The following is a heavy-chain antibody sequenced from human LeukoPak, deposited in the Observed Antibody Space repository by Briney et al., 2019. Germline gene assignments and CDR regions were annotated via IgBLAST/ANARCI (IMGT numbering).Heavy chain of an antibody. D-gene: IGHD5-24*01. CDR1: GGSISSYY. CDR3: ARGRGDGYNWYYFDY. V-gene: IGHV4-59*01. CDR2: IYYSGST. Sequence: SETLSLTCTVSGGSISSYYWSWIRQPPGKGLEWIGYIYYSGSTNYNPSLKSRVTISVDTSKNQFSLKLSSVTAADTAVYYCARGRGDGYNWYYFDYWGQGTLVTVSS. J-gene: IGHJ4*02.